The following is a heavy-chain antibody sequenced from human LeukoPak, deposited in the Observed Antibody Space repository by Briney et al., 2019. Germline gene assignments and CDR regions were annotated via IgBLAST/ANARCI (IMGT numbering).Heavy chain of an antibody. V-gene: IGHV4-59*12. D-gene: IGHD3-22*01. CDR3: ARGLITRGYRTYYYDSSGYYYFDY. CDR2: IYYSGST. Sequence: NPSETLSLTCTVSGGSISSYYWSWIRQPPGKGLEWIGYIYYSGSTNYNPSLKSRVTISVDTSKNQFSLKLSSVTAADTAVYYCARGLITRGYRTYYYDSSGYYYFDYWGQGTLVTVSS. J-gene: IGHJ4*02. CDR1: GGSISSYY.